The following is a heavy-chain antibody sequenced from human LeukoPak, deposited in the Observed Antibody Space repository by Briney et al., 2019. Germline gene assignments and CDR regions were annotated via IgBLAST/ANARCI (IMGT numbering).Heavy chain of an antibody. Sequence: SETLSLTCTVSGGSISSYYWSWIRQPAGKGLEWIGRIYSSGSTNYNPSLKSRVTMSVDTSKNQSSLKLSSVTAADTAVYYCARGQYHLLYWYFDLWGRGTLVTVSS. V-gene: IGHV4-4*07. CDR3: ARGQYHLLYWYFDL. J-gene: IGHJ2*01. CDR2: IYSSGST. D-gene: IGHD2-2*01. CDR1: GGSISSYY.